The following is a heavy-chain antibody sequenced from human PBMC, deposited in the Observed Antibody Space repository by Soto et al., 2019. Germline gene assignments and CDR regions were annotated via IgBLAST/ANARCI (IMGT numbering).Heavy chain of an antibody. Sequence: GGTLCLSCAVSGFTFNTYGMHWVCQAPGKGLEWVTVSSYDGSEKYYVDSLKGRVTISKDNSKNTLYLQMNSLRPEDTAVYYCAKSPNFYFSSPNGYKYYFDDWGQGTRVTVSS. J-gene: IGHJ4*02. CDR3: AKSPNFYFSSPNGYKYYFDD. V-gene: IGHV3-30*18. CDR2: SSYDGSEK. D-gene: IGHD2-2*02. CDR1: GFTFNTYG.